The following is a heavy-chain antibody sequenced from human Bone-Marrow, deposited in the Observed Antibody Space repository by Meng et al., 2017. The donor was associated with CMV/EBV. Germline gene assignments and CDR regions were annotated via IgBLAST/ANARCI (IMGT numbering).Heavy chain of an antibody. CDR1: GYTFTSYA. CDR2: SNAGNGNT. J-gene: IGHJ4*02. V-gene: IGHV1-3*02. CDR3: ARALSQLRFLEWLSPYYFDY. Sequence: ASVKVSCKASGYTFTSYAMHWVRQAPGQRLEWMGWSNAGNGNTKYSQEFQGRVTITRDTSASTAYMELSRLRSDDTAVYYCARALSQLRFLEWLSPYYFDYWGQGTLVTVSS. D-gene: IGHD3-3*01.